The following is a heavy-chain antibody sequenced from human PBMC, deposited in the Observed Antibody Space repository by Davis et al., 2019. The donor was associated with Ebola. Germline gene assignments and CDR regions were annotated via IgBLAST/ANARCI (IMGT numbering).Heavy chain of an antibody. CDR3: AKDIQGGSSYLDY. CDR1: GFTFSDYY. Sequence: GGSLRLSCAASGFTFSDYYMSWIRQAPGKGLEWVSEVSVPGLTHYADPVKGRFTISRDISKNIVYLEMKSLRAEDTAIYYCAKDIQGGSSYLDYWGQGTLVTVSS. D-gene: IGHD3-16*01. CDR2: VSVPGLT. V-gene: IGHV3-23*01. J-gene: IGHJ4*02.